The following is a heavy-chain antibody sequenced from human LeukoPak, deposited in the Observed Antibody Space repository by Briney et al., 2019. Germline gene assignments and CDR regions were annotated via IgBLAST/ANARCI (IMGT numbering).Heavy chain of an antibody. J-gene: IGHJ4*02. D-gene: IGHD3-3*02. CDR1: GFTFSSFG. V-gene: IGHV3-30*02. CDR3: AKISSH. CDR2: IRYDGSSK. Sequence: GGSLRLSCVASGFTFSSFGLHWARQAPGKGLEWVAFIRYDGSSKYYADSVKGRFTISRDISRNTLYLEMNSLRPDDTAVYYCAKISSHWVQGTLVTVSS.